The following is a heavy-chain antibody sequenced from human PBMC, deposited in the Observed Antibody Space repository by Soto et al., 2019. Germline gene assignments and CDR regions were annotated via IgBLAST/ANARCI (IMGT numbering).Heavy chain of an antibody. V-gene: IGHV1-2*02. Sequence: QDQLVQSGAEVKESGASVMVSCKASGYSFTDHYVHWVRQAPGQGLEWMGWMDPRSGGTKDAQKFPGSVTMTRETSINTHYMELSGLTSDDTALYYCARDLNPYYGPGSVHGFFDFGGQGTLVTVSS. D-gene: IGHD3-10*01. CDR1: GYSFTDHY. J-gene: IGHJ4*02. CDR2: MDPRSGGT. CDR3: ARDLNPYYGPGSVHGFFDF.